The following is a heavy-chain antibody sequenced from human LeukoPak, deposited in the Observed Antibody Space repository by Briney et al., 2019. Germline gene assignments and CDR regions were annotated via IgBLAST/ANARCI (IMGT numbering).Heavy chain of an antibody. Sequence: SVKVSCKASGGTFSSYAISWVRQAPGQGLEWMGGIIPIFGTANYAQKFQGRVTITADESTSTAYMELSSLRSEDTAVYYCASFFYNWNDGFAFDIWGQGTMVTVSS. CDR1: GGTFSSYA. V-gene: IGHV1-69*13. CDR2: IIPIFGTA. D-gene: IGHD1-20*01. J-gene: IGHJ3*02. CDR3: ASFFYNWNDGFAFDI.